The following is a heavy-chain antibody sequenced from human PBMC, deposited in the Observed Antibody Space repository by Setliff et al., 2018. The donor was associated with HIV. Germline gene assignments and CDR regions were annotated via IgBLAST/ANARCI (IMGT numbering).Heavy chain of an antibody. CDR3: AREDTAMVTPYYYYYGMDV. D-gene: IGHD5-18*01. J-gene: IGHJ6*02. V-gene: IGHV4-38-2*02. CDR1: GDFISSDYY. Sequence: SETLSLTCTVSGDFISSDYYWGWIRQVPGKGLEWIGSFYETGYTYYNPSLKSRVTISVDTSKNQFSLKLTSATAADTAVYYCAREDTAMVTPYYYYYGMDVWGQGTTVTVSS. CDR2: FYETGYT.